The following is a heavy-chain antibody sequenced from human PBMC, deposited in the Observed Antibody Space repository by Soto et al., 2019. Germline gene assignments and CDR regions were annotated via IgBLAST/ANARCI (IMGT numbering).Heavy chain of an antibody. CDR1: GGSISSYY. Sequence: SETLSLTCTVSGGSISSYYWIWIRQPPGKGLEWIGYIYYSGSTNYNPSLKSRVTISVDTSKNQFSLKLSSVTAADTAVYYCARGYHDILTGYPFDYWGQGTLVTVSS. V-gene: IGHV4-59*01. J-gene: IGHJ4*02. D-gene: IGHD3-9*01. CDR2: IYYSGST. CDR3: ARGYHDILTGYPFDY.